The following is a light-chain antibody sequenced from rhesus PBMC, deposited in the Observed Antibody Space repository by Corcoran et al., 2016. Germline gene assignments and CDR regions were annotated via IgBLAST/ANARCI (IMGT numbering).Light chain of an antibody. Sequence: DIQMTQSPSSLSASVGDRVTITCRASQGISSYLAWYQQKPGKAPKLLIYAASTLQRGVPSRFSGSGSGTDCTLTISSLQPEDFATYYCQQHNSYPWTFGQGTKVEIK. V-gene: IGKV1-25*01. CDR2: AAS. CDR1: QGISSY. CDR3: QQHNSYPWT. J-gene: IGKJ1*01.